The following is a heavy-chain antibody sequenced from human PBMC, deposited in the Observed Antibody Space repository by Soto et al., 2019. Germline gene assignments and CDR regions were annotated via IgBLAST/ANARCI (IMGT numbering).Heavy chain of an antibody. Sequence: PGESLKISCEGSGFIFSKYTVGWVRQIPGKGLEWMGIIHPGDSDTRYSPSFQGQVTISADKSISTAYLQWSSLKASDTAMYYCTLSYGDSQSHYNGMDVWGQGITVNVSS. CDR3: TLSYGDSQSHYNGMDV. CDR1: GFIFSKYT. V-gene: IGHV5-51*01. J-gene: IGHJ6*02. CDR2: IHPGDSDT. D-gene: IGHD2-21*02.